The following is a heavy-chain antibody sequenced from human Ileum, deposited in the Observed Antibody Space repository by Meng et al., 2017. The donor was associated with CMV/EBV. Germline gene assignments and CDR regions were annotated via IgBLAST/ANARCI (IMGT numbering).Heavy chain of an antibody. CDR2: IYSSGST. J-gene: IGHJ4*02. CDR1: GDSTSGFF. Sequence: QGPLQEAGPGLVKPSATLSLPCTVSGDSTSGFFWSWIRQPAGKGLEWIGRIYSSGSTFYNPSLESRVTMSIDTSKNQFSLRLASVTAADTAVYFCAKEQSIGIAVTGIFDFWGQGALVTVFS. CDR3: AKEQSIGIAVTGIFDF. V-gene: IGHV4-4*07. D-gene: IGHD6-19*01.